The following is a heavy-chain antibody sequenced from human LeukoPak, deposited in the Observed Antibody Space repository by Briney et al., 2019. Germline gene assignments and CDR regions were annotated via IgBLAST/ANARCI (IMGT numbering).Heavy chain of an antibody. J-gene: IGHJ4*02. Sequence: GGSLRLPCAASGFTFSDYYMSWIRQAPGKGLEWVSYIGSSGSTTYYADSVKGRFTISRDNAKNSLYLQMNSLRAEDTAVYYCARDRYVGTTTAGDSDSWGQGTLVTVSS. CDR1: GFTFSDYY. CDR3: ARDRYVGTTTAGDSDS. D-gene: IGHD1-26*01. CDR2: IGSSGSTT. V-gene: IGHV3-11*01.